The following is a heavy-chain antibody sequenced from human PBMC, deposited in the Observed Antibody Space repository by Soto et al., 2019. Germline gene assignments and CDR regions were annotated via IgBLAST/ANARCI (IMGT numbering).Heavy chain of an antibody. V-gene: IGHV3-49*04. CDR1: GFTFGDYA. J-gene: IGHJ4*02. Sequence: GGSLRLSXTASGFTFGDYAMSWVRQAPGKGLEWVGFIRSKAYGGTTEYAASVKGRFTISRDDSKSIAYLQMNSLKTEDTAVYYCTRGLDSSGYVGYWGQGTLVTVSS. CDR2: IRSKAYGGTT. CDR3: TRGLDSSGYVGY. D-gene: IGHD3-22*01.